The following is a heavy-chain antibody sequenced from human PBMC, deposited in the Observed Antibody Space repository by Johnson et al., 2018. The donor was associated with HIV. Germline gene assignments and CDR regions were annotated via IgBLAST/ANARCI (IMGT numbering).Heavy chain of an antibody. CDR1: GFTFSNAW. V-gene: IGHV3-15*01. CDR3: TTGPVGATKGGGAFDI. D-gene: IGHD1-26*01. Sequence: VQLVESGGGVVQPGRSLRLSCAASGFTFSNAWMSWVRKAPGKGLEWVGRIKSKTDGGTTDYAAPVKGRFTISRDDSKSIAYLQMNRLKTEDTAVYYCTTGPVGATKGGGAFDIWGLGTMVTVSS. CDR2: IKSKTDGGTT. J-gene: IGHJ3*02.